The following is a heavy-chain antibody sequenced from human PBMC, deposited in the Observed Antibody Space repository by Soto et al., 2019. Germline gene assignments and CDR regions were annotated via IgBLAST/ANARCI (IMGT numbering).Heavy chain of an antibody. V-gene: IGHV3-33*01. CDR2: IWHDGSYK. CDR1: EFTISKYG. D-gene: IGHD1-1*01. Sequence: QVQLVESGGGVVQPGRSLRLSCAASEFTISKYGMHWVRQAPGKGLEWVAVIWHDGSYKYNADSVKGRFTVSRDNSKNTLYLQMNSLNAEDTAVYYCARGNWNNGYFDYWGQGTLVTVSS. J-gene: IGHJ4*02. CDR3: ARGNWNNGYFDY.